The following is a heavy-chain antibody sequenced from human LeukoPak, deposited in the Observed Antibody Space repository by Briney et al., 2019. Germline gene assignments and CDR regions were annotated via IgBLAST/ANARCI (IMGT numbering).Heavy chain of an antibody. CDR2: INPSGGST. Sequence: ASVKVSCKASGYTFTSYYMHWVRPAPGQGLEWMGIINPSGGSTSDAQKFQGRVTMTRDTSTSTVYMELSSLRSEDTAVYYCARDTGEAAANPLDYYGSGMPDYWGQGTLVTVSS. CDR3: ARDTGEAAANPLDYYGSGMPDY. D-gene: IGHD3-10*01. V-gene: IGHV1-46*01. J-gene: IGHJ4*02. CDR1: GYTFTSYY.